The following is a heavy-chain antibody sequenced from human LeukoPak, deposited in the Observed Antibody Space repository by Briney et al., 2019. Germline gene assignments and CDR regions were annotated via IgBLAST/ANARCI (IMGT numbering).Heavy chain of an antibody. CDR1: GGSFSGYY. V-gene: IGHV4-34*01. CDR2: INHSGST. D-gene: IGHD3-3*01. CDR3: ARGLSGYHIDY. Sequence: PSETLSLTCAVYGGSFSGYYWSWIRQPPGKGLEWIGEINHSGSTNYNPSLKSRVTISVDMSKNQFSLKLSSVTAADTAVYYCARGLSGYHIDYWGQGTLVTVSS. J-gene: IGHJ4*02.